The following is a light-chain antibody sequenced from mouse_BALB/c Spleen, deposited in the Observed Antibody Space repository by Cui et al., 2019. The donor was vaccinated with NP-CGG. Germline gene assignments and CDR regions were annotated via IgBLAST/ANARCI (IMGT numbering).Light chain of an antibody. CDR3: ALWYSNHWV. CDR1: TGAVTTSNY. J-gene: IGLJ1*01. V-gene: IGLV1*01. Sequence: QAVVTQESAVTTSPGETVTLTCRSSTGAVTTSNYANWVQEKPDHLFTGLIGGTNNRVPGVPARFSGSLIGDKAALTIPGAQTEDEAIYFCALWYSNHWVFGGGTKLTVL. CDR2: GTN.